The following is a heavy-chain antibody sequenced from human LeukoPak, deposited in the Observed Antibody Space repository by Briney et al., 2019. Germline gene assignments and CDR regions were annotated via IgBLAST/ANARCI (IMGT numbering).Heavy chain of an antibody. J-gene: IGHJ4*02. CDR2: ISYDGSNK. Sequence: GRSLRLSCEAFGFTFSSYAMHCVRQAPGKGLEWVAVISYDGSNKYYADSVKGRFTISRHNSKNTLYLQMNSLRTEDTAVYYCASGFVLDNWGQGTLVTVSS. CDR3: ASGFVLDN. V-gene: IGHV3-30*14. D-gene: IGHD3-10*01. CDR1: GFTFSSYA.